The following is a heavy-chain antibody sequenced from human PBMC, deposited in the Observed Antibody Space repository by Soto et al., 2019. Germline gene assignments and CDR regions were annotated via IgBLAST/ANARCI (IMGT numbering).Heavy chain of an antibody. J-gene: IGHJ4*02. V-gene: IGHV4-30-2*01. CDR3: AREGSTSPFDY. CDR1: GDSITDGDYY. Sequence: PSETLSLTCTVSGDSITDGDYYWSWIRQPPGKGLEWIGYIYHSGSTYYNPSLKSRVTISVDRSKNQFSLKLSSVTAADTAVYYCAREGSTSPFDYWGQGTLVTVSS. CDR2: IYHSGST. D-gene: IGHD2-2*01.